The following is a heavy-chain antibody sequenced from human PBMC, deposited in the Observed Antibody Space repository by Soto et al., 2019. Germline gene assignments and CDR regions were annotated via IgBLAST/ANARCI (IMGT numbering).Heavy chain of an antibody. J-gene: IGHJ4*02. CDR3: ARDGSSGWERYYFDY. Sequence: QVQLVESGGGVVQPGRSLRLSCAASGFTFSSYAMHWVRQAPGKGLEWVAVISYDGSNKYYADSVKGRFTISRDNSENTLYLQMNSLRAEDTAVYYCARDGSSGWERYYFDYWGQGTLVTVSS. CDR2: ISYDGSNK. D-gene: IGHD6-19*01. CDR1: GFTFSSYA. V-gene: IGHV3-30-3*01.